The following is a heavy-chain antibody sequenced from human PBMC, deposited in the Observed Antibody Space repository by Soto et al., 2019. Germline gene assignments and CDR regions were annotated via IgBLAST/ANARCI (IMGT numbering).Heavy chain of an antibody. J-gene: IGHJ5*01. CDR2: MNPNNGNT. D-gene: IGHD6-13*01. V-gene: IGHV1-8*01. CDR3: ARGDSFTSSWYWFDS. Sequence: GASVKVSCKASGYTFTTYEINWLRQATGQGLEWMGWMNPNNGNTGYAQKFQGRVTMTRNTSMSTAYMELSSLTSEDTAVYYCARGDSFTSSWYWFDSWGQGTPVTVSS. CDR1: GYTFTTYE.